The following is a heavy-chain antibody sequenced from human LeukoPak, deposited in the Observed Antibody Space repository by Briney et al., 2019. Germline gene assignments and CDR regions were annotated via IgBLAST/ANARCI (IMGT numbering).Heavy chain of an antibody. D-gene: IGHD3-16*01. CDR2: IYYSGST. J-gene: IGHJ4*02. V-gene: IGHV4-39*07. Sequence: SETLSLTCTVSGGSISSSSYYWGWIRQPPGKGLEWIGSIYYSGSTYYNPSLKSRVTISVDTSKNQFSLKLSSVTAADRAVYYCARGGGALFYWGQGTLVTVSS. CDR1: GGSISSSSYY. CDR3: ARGGGALFY.